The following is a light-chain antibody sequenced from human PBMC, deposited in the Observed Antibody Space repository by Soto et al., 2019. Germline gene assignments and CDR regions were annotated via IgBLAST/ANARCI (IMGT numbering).Light chain of an antibody. CDR2: GAS. J-gene: IGKJ2*01. CDR3: LQNYGDTYS. CDR1: QGIRSN. V-gene: IGKV1-17*01. Sequence: DVQMTQSPSSLSASVGDRVTITCRASQGIRSNLNWYQQKPGQAPKRLIYGASTLQSGVPSRFGGSGSGTEFTLTITSLQPEDFATYYCLQNYGDTYSFGQGT.